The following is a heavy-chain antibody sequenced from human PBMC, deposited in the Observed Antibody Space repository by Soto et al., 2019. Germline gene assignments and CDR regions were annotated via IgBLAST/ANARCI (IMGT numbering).Heavy chain of an antibody. V-gene: IGHV3-23*01. CDR3: AKYRSSSSGAEGFDY. D-gene: IGHD2-15*01. CDR2: ISGSGGST. J-gene: IGHJ4*02. Sequence: VGSLRLSCAASGFTFSSYAMSWVRQAPGKGLEWVSAISGSGGSTYYADSVKGRFTISRDNSKMTLSLQLNSLSAEDTGVYYCAKYRSSSSGAEGFDYWGQGALVTVSS. CDR1: GFTFSSYA.